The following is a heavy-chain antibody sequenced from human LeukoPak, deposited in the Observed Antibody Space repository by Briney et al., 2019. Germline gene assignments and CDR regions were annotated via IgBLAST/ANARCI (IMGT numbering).Heavy chain of an antibody. CDR2: ISGSGGST. CDR1: GFTFSSHA. Sequence: PGGSLRLSCAASGFTFSSHAMSWVRQAPGKGLEWVSAISGSGGSTYYADSVKGRFTISRDNSKNTLYLQMNSLRAEDTAVYYCARNEGEQLWSSYFDYWGQGTLVTVSS. J-gene: IGHJ4*02. V-gene: IGHV3-23*01. CDR3: ARNEGEQLWSSYFDY. D-gene: IGHD5-18*01.